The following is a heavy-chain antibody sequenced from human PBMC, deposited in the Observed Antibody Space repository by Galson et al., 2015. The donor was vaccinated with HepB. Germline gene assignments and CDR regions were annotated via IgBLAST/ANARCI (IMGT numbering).Heavy chain of an antibody. J-gene: IGHJ4*02. V-gene: IGHV3-21*01. CDR1: GFTFSRYG. CDR3: ARVHDSPDY. D-gene: IGHD1-1*01. Sequence: SLRLSCAVSGFTFSRYGMIWVRQAPGKGLEWVSSISSSGTYTFYADSVKGRFTISRDDAKKSLYLQMNSLRAEDTALYYCARVHDSPDYWGQGTLVTVSS. CDR2: ISSSGTYT.